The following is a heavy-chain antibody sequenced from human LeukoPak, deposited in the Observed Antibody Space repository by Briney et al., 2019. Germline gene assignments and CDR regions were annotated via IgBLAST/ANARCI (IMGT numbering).Heavy chain of an antibody. J-gene: IGHJ4*02. V-gene: IGHV3-11*04. CDR2: ISTTVDNT. Sequence: GGSLRLSCAAPGFTFTDWYMNWFRHAPGKGLEWVSYISTTVDNTNYADSVRGLFTISRDTANRTLYVEMDSVRGDDTALHYCARDRGGSALANWDQGTLVIVSS. D-gene: IGHD1-26*01. CDR3: ARDRGGSALAN. CDR1: GFTFTDWY.